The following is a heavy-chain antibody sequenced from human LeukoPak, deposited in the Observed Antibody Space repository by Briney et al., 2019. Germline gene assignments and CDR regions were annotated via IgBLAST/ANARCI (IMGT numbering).Heavy chain of an antibody. V-gene: IGHV4-34*01. CDR2: IDNRGST. Sequence: SETLSLTCTVYGGSFSAYFWSWIGQPPGKGLEWIGEIDNRGSTACNQSLKSRVTISIDTSKNQFSLKLTSVTAADTAVYYCARDGADSYDWGQGTLVTVSS. CDR1: GGSFSAYF. D-gene: IGHD5-18*01. CDR3: ARDGADSYD. J-gene: IGHJ4*02.